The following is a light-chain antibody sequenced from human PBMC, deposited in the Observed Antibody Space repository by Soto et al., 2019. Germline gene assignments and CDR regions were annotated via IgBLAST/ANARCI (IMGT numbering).Light chain of an antibody. CDR3: QQYYGWPLT. CDR2: GAS. J-gene: IGKJ4*01. CDR1: QSIKSF. Sequence: DIVMTQSPATLSVSPGDRVTLSCRASQSIKSFLAWYQQKPGQAPRLLMYGASTRATGIPARFGGSGSGTEFTLTISGLQSEDFAVYYCQQYYGWPLTFGGGTNVDI. V-gene: IGKV3-15*01.